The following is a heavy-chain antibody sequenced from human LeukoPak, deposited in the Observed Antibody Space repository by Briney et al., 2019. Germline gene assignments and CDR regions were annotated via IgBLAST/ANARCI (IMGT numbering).Heavy chain of an antibody. CDR1: GFTFSSYA. CDR2: ISGSGGST. CDR3: AKDLYYYDSSGYLDY. V-gene: IGHV3-23*01. Sequence: GGSLRLSCAASGFTFSSYAMSWVRQAPGKGLEWVPAISGSGGSTYYADSVKGRFTISRDNSKNTLYLQMNSLRAEDTAVYYCAKDLYYYDSSGYLDYWGQGTLVTVSS. J-gene: IGHJ4*02. D-gene: IGHD3-22*01.